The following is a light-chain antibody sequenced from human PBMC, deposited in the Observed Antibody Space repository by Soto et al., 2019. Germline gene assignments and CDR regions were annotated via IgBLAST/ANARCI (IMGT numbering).Light chain of an antibody. CDR3: QQRSNWRGVT. V-gene: IGKV3-11*01. CDR1: QSVSSY. J-gene: IGKJ3*01. Sequence: DIVLTQSPGTLSLSPGARATLSCRASQSVSSYLAWYQQKPGQAPRLLIYEASNRATGIPARFSGSGSGTDFTLTISSLEPEDFAVYFCQQRSNWRGVTFGPGTKVDIK. CDR2: EAS.